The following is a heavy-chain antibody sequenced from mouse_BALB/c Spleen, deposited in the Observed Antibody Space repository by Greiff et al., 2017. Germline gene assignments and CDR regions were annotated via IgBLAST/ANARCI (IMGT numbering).Heavy chain of an antibody. CDR1: GYSFTSYY. Sequence: VQLKESGPELMKPGASVKISCKASGYSFTSYYMHWVKQSHGKSLEWIGYIDPFNGGTSYNQKFKGKATLTVDKSSSTAYMHLSSLTSEDSAVYYCARAGDAMDYWGQGTSVTVSS. J-gene: IGHJ4*01. V-gene: IGHV1S135*01. CDR3: ARAGDAMDY. CDR2: IDPFNGGT.